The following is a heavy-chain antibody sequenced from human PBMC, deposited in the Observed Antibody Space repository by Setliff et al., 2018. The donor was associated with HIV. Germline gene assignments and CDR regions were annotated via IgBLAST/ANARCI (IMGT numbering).Heavy chain of an antibody. D-gene: IGHD3-22*01. CDR1: GYSFSTYW. Sequence: GESLKISCQGSGYSFSTYWIGWVRQMPRKGLEWMGIMYPGTSTTKYSPSFQGQVTISADKSISTTYLQWSGLKASDTAMYYCASLSGYSGDAFDVWGQGTMVTVSS. CDR3: ASLSGYSGDAFDV. J-gene: IGHJ3*01. V-gene: IGHV5-51*01. CDR2: MYPGTSTT.